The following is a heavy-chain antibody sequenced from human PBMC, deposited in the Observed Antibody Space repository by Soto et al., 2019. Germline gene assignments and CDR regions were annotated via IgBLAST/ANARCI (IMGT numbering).Heavy chain of an antibody. CDR1: GFTFSSYG. V-gene: IGHV3-33*01. CDR3: ARELNSYGYYYYYGMDV. D-gene: IGHD5-18*01. CDR2: IWYDGSNK. Sequence: GSLRLSCAASGFTFSSYGMHWVRQAPGKGLEWVAVIWYDGSNKYYADSVKGRFTISRDNSKNTLYLQMNSLRAEDTAVYYCARELNSYGYYYYYGMDVWGQGTTVTVSS. J-gene: IGHJ6*02.